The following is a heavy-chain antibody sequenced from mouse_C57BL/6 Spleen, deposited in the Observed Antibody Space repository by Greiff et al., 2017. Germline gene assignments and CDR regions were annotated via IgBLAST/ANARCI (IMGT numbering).Heavy chain of an antibody. CDR2: IYYSGTI. V-gene: IGHV3-5*01. CDR1: GISFTTGNFR. Sequence: EVMLVESGPGLVKPSQTVFLTCTVTGISFTTGNFRWSWLRQFPGNKLEWIGYIYYSGTITYNPSLTSRTTITRDTPKNQFFLEMNSLTAEDTARYYWARVELTGVNYYFDYWGQGTTLTVSS. CDR3: ARVELTGVNYYFDY. J-gene: IGHJ2*01. D-gene: IGHD4-1*01.